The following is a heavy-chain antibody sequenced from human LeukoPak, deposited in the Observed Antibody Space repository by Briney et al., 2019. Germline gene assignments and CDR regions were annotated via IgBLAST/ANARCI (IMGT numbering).Heavy chain of an antibody. J-gene: IGHJ6*02. CDR3: ARGPVRDDGLTGISYYFGLDV. CDR1: GVPFTDYY. D-gene: IGHD2-21*02. V-gene: IGHV4-34*01. CDR2: IHHRAGA. Sequence: PSETLSLTCAVYGVPFTDYYWSWIRHLPGKGLEWIGEIHHRAGANYNPSLWGRVTISADTSKNQFSLHLTSVTAADTATFYCARGPVRDDGLTGISYYFGLDVWGHGTTVTVFS.